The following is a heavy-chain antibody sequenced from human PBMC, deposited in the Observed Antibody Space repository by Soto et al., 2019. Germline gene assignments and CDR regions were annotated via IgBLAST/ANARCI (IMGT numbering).Heavy chain of an antibody. CDR1: GYTFTSYA. CDR3: ARVIAVAGFFDY. V-gene: IGHV1-3*01. Sequence: ASVKVSCKASGYTFTSYAMHWVRQAPGQRLEWMGWINAGNGNTKYSQKFQGRVTITRGTSASTAYMELSSLRSEDTAVYYCARVIAVAGFFDYWGQGTLVTVSS. D-gene: IGHD6-19*01. J-gene: IGHJ4*02. CDR2: INAGNGNT.